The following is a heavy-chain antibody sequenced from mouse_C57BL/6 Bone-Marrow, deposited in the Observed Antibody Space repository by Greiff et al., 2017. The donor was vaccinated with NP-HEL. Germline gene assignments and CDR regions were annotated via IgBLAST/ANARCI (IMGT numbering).Heavy chain of an antibody. CDR2: ISYDGSN. Sequence: VQLKESGPGLVKPSQSLSLTCSVTGYSITSGHYWNWIRQFPGNKLEWMGYISYDGSNNYNPSLKNRISITRDTSKNQFFLKLNSVTTEDTATYYCARDLEYYFDYWGQGTTLTVSS. CDR1: GYSITSGHY. V-gene: IGHV3-6*01. J-gene: IGHJ2*01. CDR3: ARDLEYYFDY.